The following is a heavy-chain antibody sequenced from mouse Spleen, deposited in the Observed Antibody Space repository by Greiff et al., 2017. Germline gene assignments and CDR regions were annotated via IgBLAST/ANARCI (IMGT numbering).Heavy chain of an antibody. D-gene: IGHD4-1*01. Sequence: VQLQQSGAELMKPGASVKISCKATGYTFSSYWIEWVKQRPGHGLEWIGEILPGSGSTNYNEKFKGKATFTADTSSNTAYMQLSSLTSEDSAVYYCARSSVGWYFDVWGAGTTVTVSS. V-gene: IGHV1-9*01. CDR3: ARSSVGWYFDV. J-gene: IGHJ1*01. CDR2: ILPGSGST. CDR1: GYTFSSYW.